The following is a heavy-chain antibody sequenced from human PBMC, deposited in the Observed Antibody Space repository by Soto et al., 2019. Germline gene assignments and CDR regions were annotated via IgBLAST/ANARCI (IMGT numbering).Heavy chain of an antibody. J-gene: IGHJ4*02. V-gene: IGHV3-15*07. D-gene: IGHD6-13*01. CDR3: ATRYSSSWYHTQDDY. Sequence: GGSLRLSCAASGFNFPNAWMNWVRQVPGKGLEWVGRIKSRNDGETTDYAAPVKGRFTISREDSKNSLYLQMNSLRAEDTAVYYCATRYSSSWYHTQDDYWGQGTLVTVSS. CDR1: GFNFPNAW. CDR2: IKSRNDGETT.